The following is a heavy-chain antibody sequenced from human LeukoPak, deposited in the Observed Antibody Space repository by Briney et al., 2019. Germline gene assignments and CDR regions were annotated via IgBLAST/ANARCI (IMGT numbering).Heavy chain of an antibody. J-gene: IGHJ5*02. CDR1: GFTFSSYG. D-gene: IGHD3-22*01. CDR2: ISYDGSNK. V-gene: IGHV3-30*18. Sequence: PGGSLRLSCAASGFTFSSYGMHWVRQAPGKGLEWVAVISYDGSNKYYADSVKGRFTISRDNSKNTLYLQMNSLRAEDTAVYYCAKGKYYYDSSGASAWGQGTLVTVSS. CDR3: AKGKYYYDSSGASA.